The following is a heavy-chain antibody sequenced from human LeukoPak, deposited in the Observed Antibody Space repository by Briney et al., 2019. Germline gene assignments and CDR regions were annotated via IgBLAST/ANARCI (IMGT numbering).Heavy chain of an antibody. V-gene: IGHV4-59*01. CDR2: IYYSGST. CDR1: GCSISSYY. CDR3: ARGPIAVAGKGSAFDI. J-gene: IGHJ3*02. D-gene: IGHD6-19*01. Sequence: PSETLSLTCTVSGCSISSYYWSWIRQPQAKGLEWIGYIYYSGSTNYNPSLKSRVTISVDTSKNQFSLKLSSVTAADTAVYYCARGPIAVAGKGSAFDIWGQGTMFTVSS.